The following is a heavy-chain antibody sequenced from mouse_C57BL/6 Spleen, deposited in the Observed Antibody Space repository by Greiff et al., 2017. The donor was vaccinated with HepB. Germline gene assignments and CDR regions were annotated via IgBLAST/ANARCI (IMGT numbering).Heavy chain of an antibody. J-gene: IGHJ4*01. Sequence: EVQLVESGGGLVKPGGSLKLSCAASGFTFSDYGMHWVRQAPEKGLEWVAYISSGSSTIYYADTVKGRFTISRDNAKNTLFLQMTSLRSEDTAMYYCARRNGDYAMDYWGQGTSVTVSS. CDR1: GFTFSDYG. CDR3: ARRNGDYAMDY. V-gene: IGHV5-17*01. CDR2: ISSGSSTI.